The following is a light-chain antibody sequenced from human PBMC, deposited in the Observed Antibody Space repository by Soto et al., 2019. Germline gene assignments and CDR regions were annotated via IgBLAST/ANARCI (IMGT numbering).Light chain of an antibody. CDR2: EVS. Sequence: QSALTQPPSASGSPGQSVTISCTGTSSDVGGYNYVSWYQQHPGAAPKLMIYEVSNRPSGVPDRFSGSKSGNTASLTVSGLQAEDESDYYCSSYGGDNNVVFGGGTKLTVL. V-gene: IGLV2-8*01. CDR1: SSDVGGYNY. CDR3: SSYGGDNNVV. J-gene: IGLJ2*01.